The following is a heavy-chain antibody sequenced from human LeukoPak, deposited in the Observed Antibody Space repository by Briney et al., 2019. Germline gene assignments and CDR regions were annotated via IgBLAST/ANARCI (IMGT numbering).Heavy chain of an antibody. J-gene: IGHJ4*02. V-gene: IGHV4-39*01. D-gene: IGHD2-2*01. CDR1: GGSISSSSYY. Sequence: PSETLSLTCTVSGGSISSSSYYWSWIRQPPGKGLEWIGEINHSGSTNYNPSLKSRVTISVDTSKNQFSLKLSSVTAADTAVYYCARHLGSTSFGMGYGFDYWGQGTLVTVSS. CDR2: INHSGST. CDR3: ARHLGSTSFGMGYGFDY.